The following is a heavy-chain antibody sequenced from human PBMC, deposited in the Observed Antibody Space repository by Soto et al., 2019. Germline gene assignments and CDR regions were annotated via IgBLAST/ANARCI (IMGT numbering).Heavy chain of an antibody. D-gene: IGHD6-19*01. V-gene: IGHV1-2*04. J-gene: IGHJ3*02. CDR2: INPNSGGT. CDR1: GYTFTGYY. CDR3: AAWIAVAGDDDAFDI. Sequence: GASVKVSCKASGYTFTGYYMHWVRQAPGQGLEWMGWINPNSGGTNYAQKFQGWVTMTRDTSISTAYMELSRLRSDDTAVYYCAAWIAVAGDDDAFDIWGQGTMVTVS.